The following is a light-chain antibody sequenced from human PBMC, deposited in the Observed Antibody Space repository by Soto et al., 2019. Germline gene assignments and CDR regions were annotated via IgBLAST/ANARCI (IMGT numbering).Light chain of an antibody. CDR1: QSVLYHY. J-gene: IGKJ5*01. CDR3: MQVLQSPIT. CDR2: LAS. Sequence: DILMTQSPDSLTVSLGERATINCKSSQSVLYHYLDWYLQKPGQSPQLLIYLASNRASGVPDRFSGSGSGTDFTLKISRVEAEDVGVYYCMQVLQSPITFGQGTRLEIK. V-gene: IGKV2-28*01.